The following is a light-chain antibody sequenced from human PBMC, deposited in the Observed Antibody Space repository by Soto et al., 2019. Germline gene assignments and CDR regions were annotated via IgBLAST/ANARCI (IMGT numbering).Light chain of an antibody. CDR1: AGAVTSGYY. Sequence: QTVVTQEPSLTVCPGGTVTLTCASSAGAVTSGYYPNWFQQKPGQAPRALIYSTNNRHSWTPARFSGSLLGGKAVLTLAAVQPEDEAEYYCLLYYGGAQVFGGGTKLTVL. J-gene: IGLJ2*01. V-gene: IGLV7-43*01. CDR2: STN. CDR3: LLYYGGAQV.